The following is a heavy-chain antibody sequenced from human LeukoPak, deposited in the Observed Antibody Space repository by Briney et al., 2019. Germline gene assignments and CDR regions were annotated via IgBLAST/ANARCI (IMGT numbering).Heavy chain of an antibody. CDR2: ISGSGGTT. D-gene: IGHD3-22*01. CDR3: AKDRGNYYDTPRFDP. CDR1: GFTFSSYA. Sequence: QPGGSLRLSCAASGFTFSSYAMSWVRQAPGKGLEWVSSISGSGGTTYYADSVKGRFTISRDNSKKTLYLQMNCLRAEDTAVYYCAKDRGNYYDTPRFDPWGQGTLVTVSS. J-gene: IGHJ5*02. V-gene: IGHV3-23*01.